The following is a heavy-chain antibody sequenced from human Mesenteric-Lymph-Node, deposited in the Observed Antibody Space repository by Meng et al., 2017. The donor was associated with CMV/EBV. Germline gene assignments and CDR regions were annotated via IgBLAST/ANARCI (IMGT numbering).Heavy chain of an antibody. Sequence: GSLKISCAASGFSFSSYWMSWVRQAPGKGLQWVANIKQGGSEKYYVDSVKGRFTISRDNPKNSLFLQMNSLRAEDTAVYYCASQTFIVVPADYWGQGTLVTVSS. CDR1: GFSFSSYW. D-gene: IGHD1-26*01. V-gene: IGHV3-7*01. CDR3: ASQTFIVVPADY. J-gene: IGHJ4*02. CDR2: IKQGGSEK.